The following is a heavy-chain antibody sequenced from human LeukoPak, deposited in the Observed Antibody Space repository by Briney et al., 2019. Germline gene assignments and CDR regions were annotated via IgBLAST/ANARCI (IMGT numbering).Heavy chain of an antibody. D-gene: IGHD6-19*01. J-gene: IGHJ4*02. CDR2: ISWNSGSI. CDR3: ARDAQPTGSGWFLLNPFDY. Sequence: GRSLRLSCAASGFTFDDYAMHWVRQAPGKGLEWVSGISWNSGSIGYADSVKGRFTISRDNAKNSLYLQMNSLRAEDTAVYYCARDAQPTGSGWFLLNPFDYWGQGTLVTVPS. CDR1: GFTFDDYA. V-gene: IGHV3-9*01.